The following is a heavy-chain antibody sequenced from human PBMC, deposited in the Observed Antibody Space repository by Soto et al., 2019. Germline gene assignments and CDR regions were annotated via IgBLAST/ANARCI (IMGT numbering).Heavy chain of an antibody. J-gene: IGHJ6*02. CDR3: AMCVRYYYYYGMDV. CDR1: GGTFSSYA. Sequence: ASVKVSCKASGGTFSSYAISWVRQAPGQGLEWMGGIIPIFGTANYAQKFQGRVTITADESTSTAYMELSSLRSEDTAVYYCAMCVRYYYYYGMDVWGQGTTVTVSS. D-gene: IGHD3-10*01. CDR2: IIPIFGTA. V-gene: IGHV1-69*13.